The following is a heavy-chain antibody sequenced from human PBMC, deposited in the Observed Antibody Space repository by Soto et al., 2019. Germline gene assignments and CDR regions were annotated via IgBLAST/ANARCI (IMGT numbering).Heavy chain of an antibody. Sequence: PSETLSLTCTVSGGSVSSGSYYWSWIRQPPGKGLEWIGYIYYSGSTNYNPSLKSRVTISVDTSKNQFSLKLSSVTAADTAVYYCERVLDGYNSLYYFDYWGQGTLVTVSS. CDR3: ERVLDGYNSLYYFDY. CDR2: IYYSGST. J-gene: IGHJ4*02. D-gene: IGHD5-12*01. V-gene: IGHV4-61*01. CDR1: GGSVSSGSYY.